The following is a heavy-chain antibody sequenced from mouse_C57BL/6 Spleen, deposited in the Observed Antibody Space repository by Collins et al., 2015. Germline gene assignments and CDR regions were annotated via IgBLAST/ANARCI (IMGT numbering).Heavy chain of an antibody. J-gene: IGHJ3*01. CDR2: IYPRSGNT. CDR1: GYTFTSYW. D-gene: IGHD2-4*01. V-gene: IGHV1-81*01. CDR3: ARGEYDYDWFAY. Sequence: QVQLQQPGAELVKPGASVKMSCKASGYTFTSYWITWVKQRTGQGLEWIGEIYPRSGNTYYNEKFKGKATLTADKSSSTAYMELRSLTSEDSAVYFCARGEYDYDWFAYWGQGTLVTVSA.